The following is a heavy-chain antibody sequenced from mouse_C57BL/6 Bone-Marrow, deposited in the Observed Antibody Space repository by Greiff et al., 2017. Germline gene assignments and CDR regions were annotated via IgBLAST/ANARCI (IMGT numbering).Heavy chain of an antibody. V-gene: IGHV10-1*02. D-gene: IGHD2-3*01. Sequence: QRVESGGGLVQPKGSLKLSCAASGFTFNTYAMNWVRQAPGKGLEWVARIRSKSKNYATYYADSVKDRFTLSRDDSQSMLYLQMNNLNTEDTAMYYCVIHDGFLTIDYWGQGTSVTVSS. CDR2: IRSKSKNYAT. CDR1: GFTFNTYA. J-gene: IGHJ4*01. CDR3: VIHDGFLTIDY.